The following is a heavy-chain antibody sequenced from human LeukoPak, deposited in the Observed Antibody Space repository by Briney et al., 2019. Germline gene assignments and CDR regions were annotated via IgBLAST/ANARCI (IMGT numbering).Heavy chain of an antibody. J-gene: IGHJ5*02. V-gene: IGHV4-34*01. CDR3: AIGRLGIAEGYDYTWGSHRNWFDP. D-gene: IGHD3-16*01. CDR2: INHSGST. CDR1: GGSFSGYY. Sequence: PSETLSLTCAVYGGSFSGYYWSWIRQPPGKGLEWIGEINHSGSTNYNPSLKSRVTISVDTSKNQFSLELSSVTAADTTGFYCAIGRLGIAEGYDYTWGSHRNWFDPWAQGTLVIVSS.